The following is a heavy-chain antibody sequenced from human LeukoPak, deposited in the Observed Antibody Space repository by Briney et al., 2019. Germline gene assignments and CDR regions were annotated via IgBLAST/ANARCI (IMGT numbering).Heavy chain of an antibody. Sequence: PGGSLRLSCAASGFNFNIFDMYWVRQSPGKGLEYVSSITANGLGTYYASSVKGRFTISRDNSQNTVFLQMGGLRSEDMAVYYCARARGYCNGGSCYYFDFWGQGTLVTVSS. J-gene: IGHJ4*02. CDR1: GFNFNIFD. CDR2: ITANGLGT. CDR3: ARARGYCNGGSCYYFDF. D-gene: IGHD2-15*01. V-gene: IGHV3-64*01.